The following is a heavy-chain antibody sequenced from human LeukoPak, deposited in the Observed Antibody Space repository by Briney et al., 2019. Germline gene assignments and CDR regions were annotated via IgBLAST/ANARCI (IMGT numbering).Heavy chain of an antibody. CDR3: AKGFLHDYGDYVYFQH. Sequence: PGGSLRLSCAASGLTFSSYGMSWVRQAPGRGLEWVSAISTTGGTTYYADSVRGRFTISRDNSKNTLYLQMNSLRAEDTAVYYCAKGFLHDYGDYVYFQHWGQGTLVTVSS. D-gene: IGHD4-17*01. J-gene: IGHJ1*01. V-gene: IGHV3-23*01. CDR2: ISTTGGTT. CDR1: GLTFSSYG.